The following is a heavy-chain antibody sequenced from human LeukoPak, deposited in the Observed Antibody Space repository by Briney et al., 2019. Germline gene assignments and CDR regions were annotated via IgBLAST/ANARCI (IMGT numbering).Heavy chain of an antibody. CDR3: AKDRGDYTDWFDP. J-gene: IGHJ5*02. Sequence: GGSLRLSCAASGFTFSSYGMSWVRQAPGKGLEWVSAISGSGGSTYYADSVKGRFTISRDNSKNTLYLQINSPRGDDTAVYYCAKDRGDYTDWFDPWGQGTLVTVSS. CDR1: GFTFSSYG. D-gene: IGHD4-17*01. CDR2: ISGSGGST. V-gene: IGHV3-23*01.